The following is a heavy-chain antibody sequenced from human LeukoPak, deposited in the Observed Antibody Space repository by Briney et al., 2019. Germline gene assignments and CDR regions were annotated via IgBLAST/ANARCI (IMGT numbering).Heavy chain of an antibody. CDR2: IYYSGST. D-gene: IGHD1-26*01. CDR1: GGSISSSSYY. Sequence: SETLSLTCTVSGGSISSSSYYWGWIRQPPGKELEWIGSIYYSGSTYYNPSLKSRVTISVDTSKNQFSLKLSSVTAADTAVYYCARGRWELLLIDYWGQGTLVTVSS. CDR3: ARGRWELLLIDY. J-gene: IGHJ4*02. V-gene: IGHV4-39*07.